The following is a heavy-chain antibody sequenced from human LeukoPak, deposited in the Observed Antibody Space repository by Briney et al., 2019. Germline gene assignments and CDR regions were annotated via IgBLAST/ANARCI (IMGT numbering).Heavy chain of an antibody. J-gene: IGHJ6*03. CDR3: ARLGVVTPYYYYYYMDV. CDR1: GGSISSYY. CDR2: IYYSGST. Sequence: SETLSLTCTVSGGSISSYYWSWIRQPPGKGLEWIGYIYYSGSTNYNPSLKSRVTISVDTSKNQFSPKLSSVTAADTAVYYCARLGVVTPYYYYYYMDVWGKGTTVTVSS. V-gene: IGHV4-59*08. D-gene: IGHD4-23*01.